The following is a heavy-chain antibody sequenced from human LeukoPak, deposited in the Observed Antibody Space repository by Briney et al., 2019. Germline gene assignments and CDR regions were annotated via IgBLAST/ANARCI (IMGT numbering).Heavy chain of an antibody. J-gene: IGHJ4*02. CDR1: GGSIDSYY. Sequence: SETLSLTCTVSGGSIDSYYWSWLRQPPGKGLEWIGYIYYTGSTEYHPSLKSRVTISLDTSKSQFSLKLTSVTAADTAVYYCARVYQSAEYYFDYWGQGNLVSVSS. D-gene: IGHD2-2*01. CDR2: IYYTGST. V-gene: IGHV4-59*01. CDR3: ARVYQSAEYYFDY.